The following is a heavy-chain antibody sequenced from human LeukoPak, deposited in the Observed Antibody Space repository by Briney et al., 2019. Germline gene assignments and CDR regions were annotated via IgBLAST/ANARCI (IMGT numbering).Heavy chain of an antibody. CDR1: GYSITNYW. CDR2: IYPGDSNT. Sequence: GEALKTSRTGSGYSITNYWIGWVRPMPGKGLGWMGIIYPGDSNTRYSPSFQGQVSILADKSISTAYLQWSSLKASDTAMYYCARQVATRGPMDVWGQGTTVTVSS. D-gene: IGHD4-23*01. V-gene: IGHV5-51*01. CDR3: ARQVATRGPMDV. J-gene: IGHJ6*02.